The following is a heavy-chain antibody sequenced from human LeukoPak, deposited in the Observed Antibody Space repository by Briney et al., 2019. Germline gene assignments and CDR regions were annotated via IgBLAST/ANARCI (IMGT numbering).Heavy chain of an antibody. CDR2: ISSSGTTI. D-gene: IGHD1-26*01. V-gene: IGHV3-48*02. J-gene: IGHJ4*02. Sequence: GGSLRLSCAASGFTFSDYNMNWVRQAPGKGLQWVSYISSSGTTIYYAGSVKGRFTISRDNAKNSLYLQMTSLRDEDTAVYYCARGPLGWSDYWGQGTLVTVSS. CDR3: ARGPLGWSDY. CDR1: GFTFSDYN.